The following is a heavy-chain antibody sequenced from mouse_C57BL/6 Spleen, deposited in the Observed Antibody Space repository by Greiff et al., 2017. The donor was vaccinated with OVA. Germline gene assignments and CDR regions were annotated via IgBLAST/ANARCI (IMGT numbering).Heavy chain of an antibody. CDR3: ARDYGSSPYYAMDY. D-gene: IGHD1-1*01. J-gene: IGHJ4*01. CDR2: INPGSGGT. CDR1: GYAFTNYL. Sequence: QVQLQQSGAELVRPGTSVKVSCKASGYAFTNYLIEWVKQRPGQGLEWIGVINPGSGGTNYNEKFKGKATLTADKSSSTAYMQLSSLTSEDSAVYFCARDYGSSPYYAMDYWGQGTSVTVSS. V-gene: IGHV1-54*01.